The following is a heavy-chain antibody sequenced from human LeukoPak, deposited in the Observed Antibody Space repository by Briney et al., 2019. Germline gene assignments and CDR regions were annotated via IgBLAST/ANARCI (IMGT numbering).Heavy chain of an antibody. J-gene: IGHJ3*02. V-gene: IGHV1-69*06. Sequence: ASVKVSCKASGGTFSSYAISWVRQAPGQGLEWMGGIITIFGAANYAQKFQGRVTITADKSTSTAYMELSSLRSEDTAVYYCARDGYSSGQTRAFDIWGQGTMVTVSS. CDR3: ARDGYSSGQTRAFDI. D-gene: IGHD6-19*01. CDR2: IITIFGAA. CDR1: GGTFSSYA.